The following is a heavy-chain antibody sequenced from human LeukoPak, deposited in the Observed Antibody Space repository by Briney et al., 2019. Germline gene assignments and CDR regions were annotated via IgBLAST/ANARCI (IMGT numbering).Heavy chain of an antibody. D-gene: IGHD6-19*01. V-gene: IGHV6-1*01. CDR1: GDSVSSNSAA. J-gene: IGHJ4*02. CDR3: ARAGGRIAVAGLEFDY. Sequence: RSETLSLTCAISGDSVSSNSAAWNWIRQSPSRGLEWLGRTYYRSKWYNDYAVSVKSRITINPDTSKNQFSLQLNSVTPEDTAVYYCARAGGRIAVAGLEFDYWGQGTLVTVSS. CDR2: TYYRSKWYN.